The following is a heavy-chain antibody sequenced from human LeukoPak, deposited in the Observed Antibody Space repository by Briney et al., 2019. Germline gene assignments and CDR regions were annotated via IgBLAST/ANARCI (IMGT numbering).Heavy chain of an antibody. D-gene: IGHD3-22*01. CDR2: IRYDGSNK. J-gene: IGHJ4*02. Sequence: QPGGSLRLSCAASGFTFSSYGMHWVRQAPGKGLEWVAFIRYDGSNKYYADSVKGRFTISRDNSKNTLYLQMNSLRAEDTAVYYCAKGTPPPYYYDSSPPDYWGQGTLVTVSS. CDR1: GFTFSSYG. CDR3: AKGTPPPYYYDSSPPDY. V-gene: IGHV3-30*02.